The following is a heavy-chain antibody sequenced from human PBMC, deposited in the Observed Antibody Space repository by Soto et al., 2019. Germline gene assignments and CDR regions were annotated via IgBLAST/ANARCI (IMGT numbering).Heavy chain of an antibody. CDR2: ISGSGGRT. D-gene: IGHD3-3*01. CDR3: AKDLGLEWPYYYGMDV. Sequence: EVQLLESGGGLVQPGGSLRLSCAASGFTFSSYAMSWVRQAPGKGLEWVSAISGSGGRTYYADSVKGRFTISRDNSQNTMYLNRNRLRAEDTVVYYCAKDLGLEWPYYYGMDVWGQGTTVTVS. J-gene: IGHJ6*02. CDR1: GFTFSSYA. V-gene: IGHV3-23*01.